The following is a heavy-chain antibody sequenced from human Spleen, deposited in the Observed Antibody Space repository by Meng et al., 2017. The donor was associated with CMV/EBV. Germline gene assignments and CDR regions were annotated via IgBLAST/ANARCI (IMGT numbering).Heavy chain of an antibody. Sequence: GGSLRLSCAASGFTFSSYAMTWFRQAPGKGLEWVSSISDSSGNTYYADSVKGRFTISRDNSKNTLYLQMNSLRAEDTAVFYCAKDFGRSLGYFYYWGQGTLVTVSS. CDR3: AKDFGRSLGYFYY. CDR2: ISDSSGNT. V-gene: IGHV3-23*01. CDR1: GFTFSSYA. J-gene: IGHJ4*02. D-gene: IGHD1-26*01.